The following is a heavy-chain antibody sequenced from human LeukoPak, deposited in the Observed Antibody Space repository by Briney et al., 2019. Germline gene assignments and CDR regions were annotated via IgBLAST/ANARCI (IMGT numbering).Heavy chain of an antibody. CDR1: GGTFSSYA. V-gene: IGHV1-69*04. CDR2: IIPILGIA. J-gene: IGHJ6*02. CDR3: ARPRPGIAAAVHENYYGMDV. Sequence: SVKVSCKASGGTFSSYAISWVRQAPGQGLEWMGRIIPILGIANYAQKFQGRVTITADKSTSTAYMELSSLRSEDTAVYYCARPRPGIAAAVHENYYGMDVWGQGTTVTVSS. D-gene: IGHD6-13*01.